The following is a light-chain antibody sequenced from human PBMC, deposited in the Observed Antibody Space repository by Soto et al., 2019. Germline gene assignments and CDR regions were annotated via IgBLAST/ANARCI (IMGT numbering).Light chain of an antibody. CDR2: SAS. CDR3: LQHSDYPFT. V-gene: IGKV1-17*01. CDR1: QGIRDA. Sequence: DIQMTQSPSSLSASVGDRVTITCRASQGIRDALGWYQQKPGKVPKRLIYSASSLQNGVPSRFSGSGSETVFTLTISSLQPEDFATYFCLQHSDYPFTFGQATRLEIK. J-gene: IGKJ5*01.